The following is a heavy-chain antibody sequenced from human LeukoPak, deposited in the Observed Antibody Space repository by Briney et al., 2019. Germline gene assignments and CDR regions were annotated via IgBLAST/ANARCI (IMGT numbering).Heavy chain of an antibody. Sequence: PGGSLRLSCAASGFTFSSYGMHWVRQAPGKGLEWVAAIWYDGSNKYYADSVKGRFTISRDNSKNTLYLQMNSLRAEDTAVYYCAKGSWDYYDSSGRFSFQHWGQGTLVTVSS. D-gene: IGHD3-22*01. CDR1: GFTFSSYG. V-gene: IGHV3-33*06. J-gene: IGHJ1*01. CDR3: AKGSWDYYDSSGRFSFQH. CDR2: IWYDGSNK.